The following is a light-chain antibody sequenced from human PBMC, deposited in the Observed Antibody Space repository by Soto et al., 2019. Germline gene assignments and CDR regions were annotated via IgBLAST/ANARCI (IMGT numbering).Light chain of an antibody. CDR1: SSNIGAGYD. CDR2: GNS. CDR3: QSYDSSLSYF. V-gene: IGLV1-40*01. Sequence: QSALTQPPSVSGAPGQRVTISCTGSSSNIGAGYDVHWYQQLPGTAPKLLIYGNSNRPSGVPDRFSGSKSGTSASLAITGLQAEDEADYYCQSYDSSLSYFFGTGTKVTVL. J-gene: IGLJ1*01.